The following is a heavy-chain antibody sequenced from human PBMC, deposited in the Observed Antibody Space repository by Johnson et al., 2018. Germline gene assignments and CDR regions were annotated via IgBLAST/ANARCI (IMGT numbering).Heavy chain of an antibody. CDR1: GFTFSSYA. V-gene: IGHV3-30-3*01. J-gene: IGHJ4*02. Sequence: VQLLESGGGVVQPVRSLRLSCAASGFTFSSYAMHWVRQAPGKGLEWVAVISYDGSNKYYADSVKGRFTISRDNSKNTLYLQMNSLRAEDTAVYYCARDSGLRCPHDYWGQGTLVTVSS. CDR2: ISYDGSNK. D-gene: IGHD4-17*01. CDR3: ARDSGLRCPHDY.